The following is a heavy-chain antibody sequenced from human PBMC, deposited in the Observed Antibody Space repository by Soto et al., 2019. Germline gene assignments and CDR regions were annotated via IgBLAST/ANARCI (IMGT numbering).Heavy chain of an antibody. V-gene: IGHV6-1*01. Sequence: PSQTLSLTCAISGDSVSSNSAAWNWIRQSPSRGLEWLGRTYYRSKWYNDYVVSVKSRITINPDTSKNQFSLQLNSVTPEDTAVYYCARETYYDFWSGYYPYYYYSMDVWGQGTTVTVS. CDR3: ARETYYDFWSGYYPYYYYSMDV. J-gene: IGHJ6*02. CDR1: GDSVSSNSAA. CDR2: TYYRSKWYN. D-gene: IGHD3-3*01.